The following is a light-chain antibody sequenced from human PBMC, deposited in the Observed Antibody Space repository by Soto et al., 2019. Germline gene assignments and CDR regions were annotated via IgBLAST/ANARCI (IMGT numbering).Light chain of an antibody. CDR2: GNS. V-gene: IGLV1-40*01. CDR3: QSYDSSLSGL. Sequence: QSVLTQPPSVSGAPGQRVTISCTGSSSNIGAGYDVHWYQRLPGTAPKLLIYGNSNRPSGVPDRFSGSKSGTSASLAITGLQAEDEADYYCQSYDSSLSGLFGTGTKVTVL. CDR1: SSNIGAGYD. J-gene: IGLJ1*01.